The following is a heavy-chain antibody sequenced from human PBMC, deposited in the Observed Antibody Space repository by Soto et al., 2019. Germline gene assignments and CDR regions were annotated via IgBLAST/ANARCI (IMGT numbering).Heavy chain of an antibody. V-gene: IGHV5-51*01. D-gene: IGHD2-2*01. CDR1: GYSFTSYC. CDR3: ARHTLKRGEYQLVKGYYYYGMDV. J-gene: IGHJ6*02. Sequence: GESLKISCKGSGYSFTSYCIGWVRQMPGKGLEWMGIIYPGDSDTRYSPSFQGQVTISADKSISTAYLQWSSLKASDTAMYYCARHTLKRGEYQLVKGYYYYGMDVWGQGTTVTVSS. CDR2: IYPGDSDT.